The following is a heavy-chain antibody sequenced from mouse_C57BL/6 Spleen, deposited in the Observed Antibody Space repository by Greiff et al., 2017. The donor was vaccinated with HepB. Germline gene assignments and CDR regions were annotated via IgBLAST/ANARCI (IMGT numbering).Heavy chain of an antibody. J-gene: IGHJ4*01. D-gene: IGHD2-1*01. CDR2: INYDGSST. CDR1: GFTFSDYY. Sequence: EVKLMESEGGLVQPGSSMKLSCTASGFTFSDYYMAWVRQVPEKGLEWVANINYDGSSTYYLDSLKSRFIISRDNAKNILYLQMSSLKSEDTATYYCAGDGNYRAMDYWGQGTSVTVSS. V-gene: IGHV5-16*01. CDR3: AGDGNYRAMDY.